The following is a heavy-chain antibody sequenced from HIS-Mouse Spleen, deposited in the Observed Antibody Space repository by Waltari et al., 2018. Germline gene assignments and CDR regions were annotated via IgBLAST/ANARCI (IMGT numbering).Heavy chain of an antibody. D-gene: IGHD6-25*01. CDR3: ARVGVSSVRNYFDY. CDR1: GGSIRSSRYY. CDR2: IYYSGST. Sequence: QLQLQESGPGLVKPSETLSLTCTVSGGSIRSSRYYWGWIRQPPGKGLEWIGSIYYSGSTYYNPSLKSRVTISVDTSKNQFSLKLSSVTAADTAVYYCARVGVSSVRNYFDYWGQGTLVTVSS. V-gene: IGHV4-39*07. J-gene: IGHJ4*02.